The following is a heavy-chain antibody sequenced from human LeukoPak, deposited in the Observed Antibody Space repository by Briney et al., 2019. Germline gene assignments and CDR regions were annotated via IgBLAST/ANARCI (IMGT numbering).Heavy chain of an antibody. CDR2: IWSDGNNR. D-gene: IGHD2-8*02. CDR3: AKDPGASVSGFHMDV. CDR1: GFSFRNYG. V-gene: IGHV3-30*02. Sequence: PGGSLRLSCAASGFSFRNYGMHWVRQATGKGLEWVSFIWSDGNNRFYVDSVKGRFTISRDNSKNMLFLQMDTLRAEDTALYYCAKDPGASVSGFHMDVWGKGTTVIVSS. J-gene: IGHJ6*03.